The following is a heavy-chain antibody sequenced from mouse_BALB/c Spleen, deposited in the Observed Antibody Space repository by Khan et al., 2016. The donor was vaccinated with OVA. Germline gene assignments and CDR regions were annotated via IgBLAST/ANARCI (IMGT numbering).Heavy chain of an antibody. Sequence: EVELVESGGGLVQPGGSRKLSCAASGFTFSSFGMHWVRQAPKKGLEWVAYMSSGSSTIYYVDTVKGRFTISRDNPTNTLFLQMTSLRTEDTAMYYCVRSGGNFHWYFDVWGAGTSVTVSS. J-gene: IGHJ1*01. CDR3: VRSGGNFHWYFDV. CDR1: GFTFSSFG. CDR2: MSSGSSTI. V-gene: IGHV5-17*02. D-gene: IGHD2-1*01.